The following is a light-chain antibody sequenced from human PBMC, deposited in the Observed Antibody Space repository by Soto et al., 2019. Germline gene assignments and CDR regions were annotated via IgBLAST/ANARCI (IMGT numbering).Light chain of an antibody. Sequence: DIQMTQSPSSVFASVGDRVTITCRASQGISSRLAWYQQKPGKAPNLLIYAASNLQSGVPSRFSGSGSETDFTLTIGSLQPEDFATYYCQQANSFPLTFGGGTKVEIK. CDR1: QGISSR. CDR2: AAS. J-gene: IGKJ4*01. V-gene: IGKV1-12*01. CDR3: QQANSFPLT.